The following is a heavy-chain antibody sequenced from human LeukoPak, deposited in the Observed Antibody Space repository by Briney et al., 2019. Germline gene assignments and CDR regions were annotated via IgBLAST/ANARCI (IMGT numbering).Heavy chain of an antibody. V-gene: IGHV1-2*06. CDR2: INPNSGGT. D-gene: IGHD3-10*01. CDR1: GYTFTGYY. Sequence: AASVKVSCKASGYTFTGYYMHWVRQAPGQGLEWMGRINPNSGGTNYAQKFQGRVTMTRDTSISTAYMELSRLRYDDTAVYYCARGRITMVRGVISLFDYWGQGTLVTVSS. J-gene: IGHJ4*02. CDR3: ARGRITMVRGVISLFDY.